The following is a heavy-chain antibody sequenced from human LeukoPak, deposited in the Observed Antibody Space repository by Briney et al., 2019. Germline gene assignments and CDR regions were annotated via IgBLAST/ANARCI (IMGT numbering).Heavy chain of an antibody. V-gene: IGHV4-59*11. CDR3: ARVSLVRGAPDYYFDY. CDR1: GGSINNHY. D-gene: IGHD3-10*01. J-gene: IGHJ4*02. Sequence: SETLSLTCIVSGGSINNHYWTWIRQPPGKGLEWLGYISYSGSTNYNPSLTSRVTMSADTSKNQVSLNLSSVTAADTAVYYCARVSLVRGAPDYYFDYWGQGTLVTASS. CDR2: ISYSGST.